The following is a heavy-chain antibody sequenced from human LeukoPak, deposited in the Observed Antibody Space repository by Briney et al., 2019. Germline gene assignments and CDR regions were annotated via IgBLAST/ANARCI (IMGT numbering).Heavy chain of an antibody. CDR2: ISGSGGST. V-gene: IGHV3-23*01. CDR1: GFTFSSYA. D-gene: IGHD2-15*01. J-gene: IGHJ4*02. CDR3: AKAVGRVVAASFDY. Sequence: QSGGSLRLSCAASGFTFSSYAMTWARQAPGKGLEWVSAISGSGGSTYYADSVKGRFTISRDNSKNTLYLQMNSLRAEDTAVYYCAKAVGRVVAASFDYWGQGTLVTVSS.